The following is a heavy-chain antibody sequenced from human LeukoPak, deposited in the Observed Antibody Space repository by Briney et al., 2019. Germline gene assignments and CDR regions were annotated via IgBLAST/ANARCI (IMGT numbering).Heavy chain of an antibody. J-gene: IGHJ6*02. CDR2: IYPGDSDT. CDR3: ATPGGYPYYYYGMDV. Sequence: GESLKISCKGSGYSFTSYWIGWVRQMPGKGLEWMGIIYPGDSDTRYSPSFQGQVTISADKSISTAYLQWSSLKASDTAMYYCATPGGYPYYYYGMDVWGQGTTVTVSS. D-gene: IGHD5-12*01. V-gene: IGHV5-51*01. CDR1: GYSFTSYW.